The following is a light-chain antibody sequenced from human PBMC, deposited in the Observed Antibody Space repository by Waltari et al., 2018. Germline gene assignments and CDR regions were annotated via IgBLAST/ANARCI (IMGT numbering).Light chain of an antibody. CDR2: RDD. V-gene: IGLV1-40*01. CDR1: SPNIGAGYD. J-gene: IGLJ2*01. Sequence: QSVLTQPPSVSGAPGQSVTISCTGSSPNIGAGYDVHWYQQIPGSAPKVLINRDDNRPSGVPGRFSGSKSGTSASLSVTGLHVEDEADYFCQSYDRDLNAVLFGGGTKLTVL. CDR3: QSYDRDLNAVL.